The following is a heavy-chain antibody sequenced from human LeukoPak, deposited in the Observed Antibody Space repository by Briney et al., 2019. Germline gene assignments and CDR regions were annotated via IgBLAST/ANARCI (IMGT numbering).Heavy chain of an antibody. J-gene: IGHJ4*02. CDR3: AKLVDSSSWNQRPFDY. Sequence: GGSLRLSCAASGFTFSSYWMSWVRQAPGKGLEWVANIKQDGSEKYYVDSVKGRFTISRDNAKNSLYLQMNSLRAEDTAVYYCAKLVDSSSWNQRPFDYWGQGTLVTASS. D-gene: IGHD6-13*01. CDR2: IKQDGSEK. CDR1: GFTFSSYW. V-gene: IGHV3-7*01.